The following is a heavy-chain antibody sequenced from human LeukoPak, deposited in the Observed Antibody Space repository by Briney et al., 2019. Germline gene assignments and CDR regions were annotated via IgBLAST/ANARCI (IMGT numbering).Heavy chain of an antibody. J-gene: IGHJ5*02. Sequence: SQTLSLTCAISGDSVPSNSAAWNWIRQSPSRGLEWLGRTYYRSKWYNDYAVSVRSRITINPDTSKNQFSLQLNSVTPEDTAVYYCARGLVYYYDSSGYYRWFDPWGQGTLVTVSS. CDR2: TYYRSKWYN. V-gene: IGHV6-1*01. CDR3: ARGLVYYYDSSGYYRWFDP. D-gene: IGHD3-22*01. CDR1: GDSVPSNSAA.